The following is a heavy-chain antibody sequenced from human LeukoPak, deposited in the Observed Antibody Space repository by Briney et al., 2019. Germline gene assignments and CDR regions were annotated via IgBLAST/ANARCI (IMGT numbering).Heavy chain of an antibody. V-gene: IGHV4-59*08. CDR2: SYYSGST. D-gene: IGHD6-13*01. Sequence: SETLSLTCTVSGGSFSSYYWSLIRQPAGKGLEWIGYSYYSGSTNYNPSLKSRVTISVDTSKNQFSLKLSSVTAADTAVYYCARHFSSSWPNWFDPWGQGTLVTVSS. CDR1: GGSFSSYY. CDR3: ARHFSSSWPNWFDP. J-gene: IGHJ5*02.